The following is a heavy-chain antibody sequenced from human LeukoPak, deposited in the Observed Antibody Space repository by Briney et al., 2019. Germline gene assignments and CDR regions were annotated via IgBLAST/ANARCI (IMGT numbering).Heavy chain of an antibody. CDR1: GGSISSYY. V-gene: IGHV4-59*01. CDR2: IYYSGST. J-gene: IGHJ4*02. D-gene: IGHD6-19*01. Sequence: SETLSLTCTVSGGSISSYYWSWIRQPPGKGLEWIGYIYYSGSTNYNPSLKSRVTISVDTSKNQFSLKLGPVTAADTAVYYCASTSSGWLASGGYYFDYWGQGTLVTVSS. CDR3: ASTSSGWLASGGYYFDY.